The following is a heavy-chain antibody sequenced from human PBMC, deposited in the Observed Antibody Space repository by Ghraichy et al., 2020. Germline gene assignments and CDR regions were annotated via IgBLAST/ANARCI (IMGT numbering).Heavy chain of an antibody. Sequence: GGSLRPSCAASGFTFSTYWMHWVRQAPGKGLVWVSRINSDGSSTSYADSVKGRFTISRDNAKNTLYLQMNSLRAEDTALYYCARGRYYGMDVWGQGTTVTVSS. CDR2: INSDGSST. CDR3: ARGRYYGMDV. V-gene: IGHV3-74*01. CDR1: GFTFSTYW. J-gene: IGHJ6*02.